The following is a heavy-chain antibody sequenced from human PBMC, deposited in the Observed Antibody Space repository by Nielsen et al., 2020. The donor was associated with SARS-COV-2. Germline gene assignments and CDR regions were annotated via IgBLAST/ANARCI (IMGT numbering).Heavy chain of an antibody. Sequence: SLKISCAASGFPFSSYAMHWVRQPPGKGLEWVAVIWYDGGNEYYADSVTGRFTISRDNSKNTLYVQMNSLRAEDTAVYFCAKGSVYMEYFDHWGQGTLVTVSS. J-gene: IGHJ1*01. CDR3: AKGSVYMEYFDH. D-gene: IGHD5-18*01. CDR1: GFPFSSYA. CDR2: IWYDGGNE. V-gene: IGHV3-33*06.